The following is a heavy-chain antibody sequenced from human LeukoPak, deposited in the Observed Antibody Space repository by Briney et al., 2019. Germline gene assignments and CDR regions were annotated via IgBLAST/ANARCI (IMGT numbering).Heavy chain of an antibody. V-gene: IGHV4-59*01. J-gene: IGHJ4*02. Sequence: SETLSLTCTVSGGSISNYYWSWIRQPPGKGLEWIGYIYDTGSTNYNPSLKSRVTISVDTSKNQFSLKLSSVTAADTAVYSCARGIVGATEAYFDYWGQGTLVTVSS. CDR1: GGSISNYY. CDR3: ARGIVGATEAYFDY. CDR2: IYDTGST. D-gene: IGHD1-26*01.